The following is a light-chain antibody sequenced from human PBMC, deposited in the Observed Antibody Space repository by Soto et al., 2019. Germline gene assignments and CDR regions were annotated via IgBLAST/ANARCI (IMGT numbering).Light chain of an antibody. Sequence: EIVMTQSPAILSVSPGERATLSCRASQSVSSNLAWFQQKPGQTPRLLFNGASTRATGIPARFTGSGSGTEFTLTISRLEPEDFAVYYCQQYSSSPLTFGGGTKVDIK. CDR3: QQYSSSPLT. V-gene: IGKV3-15*01. CDR1: QSVSSN. J-gene: IGKJ4*01. CDR2: GAS.